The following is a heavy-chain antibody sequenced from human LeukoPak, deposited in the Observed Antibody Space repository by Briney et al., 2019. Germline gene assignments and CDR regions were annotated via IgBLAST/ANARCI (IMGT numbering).Heavy chain of an antibody. V-gene: IGHV3-48*03. CDR1: GFTFSSYE. CDR3: AKVSDYYDSSGH. D-gene: IGHD3-22*01. Sequence: GGSLRLSCAASGFTFSSYEMNWVRQAPGKGLEWVSYISSSGSTIYYADSVKGRFTISRDNSKNTLYLQMNSLRAEDTAVYYCAKVSDYYDSSGHWGQGTLVTVSS. CDR2: ISSSGSTI. J-gene: IGHJ4*02.